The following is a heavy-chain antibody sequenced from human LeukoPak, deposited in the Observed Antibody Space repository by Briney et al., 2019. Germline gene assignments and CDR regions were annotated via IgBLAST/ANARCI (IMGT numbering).Heavy chain of an antibody. J-gene: IGHJ4*02. CDR2: INPNSGGT. V-gene: IGHV1-2*02. D-gene: IGHD6-13*01. CDR3: AKSFGPVIAAAGTGAD. Sequence: GASVKVSCKASGYTFTGYYMHWVRQAPGQGLEWMGWINPNSGGTNYAQKFQGRVTMTRDTSISTAYMELSRLRSDDTAVYYCAKSFGPVIAAAGTGADWGQGTLVTVSS. CDR1: GYTFTGYY.